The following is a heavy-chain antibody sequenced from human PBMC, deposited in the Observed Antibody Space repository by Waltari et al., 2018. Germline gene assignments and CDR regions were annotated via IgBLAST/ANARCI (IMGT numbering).Heavy chain of an antibody. J-gene: IGHJ4*02. V-gene: IGHV4-39*07. CDR1: GDSISSSHYY. D-gene: IGHD3-9*01. CDR3: ARDFTVRYFDWLSQGDLYYFDN. Sequence: QLQESGPGLMKTSETLSLTCTVSGDSISSSHYYWGWIRQPPGKGLEWIGSIYYSGNTYHNPSLKSRATVAVDTSKNQFSLNLISVTAADTAVYFCARDFTVRYFDWLSQGDLYYFDNWGQGTLVTVSP. CDR2: IYYSGNT.